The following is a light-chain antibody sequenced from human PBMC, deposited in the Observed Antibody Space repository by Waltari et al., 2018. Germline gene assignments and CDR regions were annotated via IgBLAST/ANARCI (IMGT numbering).Light chain of an antibody. CDR3: QQYNAWPLT. CDR1: QSINNN. Sequence: ERVMTQSPVILSVSPGERATLSCTASQSINNNLAWYQQKPGQPPSLLIYSASTRATGIPARFSGIGSGTQFTLTISSLQSEDFAVYFCQQYNAWPLTFGPGTKVHIK. J-gene: IGKJ3*01. V-gene: IGKV3-15*01. CDR2: SAS.